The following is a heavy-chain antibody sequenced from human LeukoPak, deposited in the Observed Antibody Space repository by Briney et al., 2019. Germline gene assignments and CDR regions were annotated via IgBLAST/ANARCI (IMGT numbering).Heavy chain of an antibody. CDR1: GGSISSYY. Sequence: SETLSLTCTVSGGSISSYYWGWIRQPPGKGLGWIGSIYYSGSTYYNPSLKSRVTISVDTSKNQFSLKLSSVTAADTAVYYCARGIAVVGDAFDIWGQGTMVTVSS. J-gene: IGHJ3*02. CDR2: IYYSGST. CDR3: ARGIAVVGDAFDI. V-gene: IGHV4-39*01. D-gene: IGHD6-19*01.